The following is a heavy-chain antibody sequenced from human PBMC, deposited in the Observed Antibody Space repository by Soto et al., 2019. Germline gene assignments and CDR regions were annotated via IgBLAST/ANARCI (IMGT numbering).Heavy chain of an antibody. CDR1: GFSLSTSGVS. J-gene: IGHJ4*02. V-gene: IGHV2-5*02. CDR3: AHRRGGNFYLDY. D-gene: IGHD2-15*01. CDR2: IYWDGDK. Sequence: QITLEESGPTLVKPTQTLTLTCTFSGFSLSTSGVSVGWIRQPPGKALEWLALIYWDGDKRYSPPLKSRLTIXKXXSKYQLGLTMTTMDPVDTATYYCAHRRGGNFYLDYWGRGTLVTVSS.